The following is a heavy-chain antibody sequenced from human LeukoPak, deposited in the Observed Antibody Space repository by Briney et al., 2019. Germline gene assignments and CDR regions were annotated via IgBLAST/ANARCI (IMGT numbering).Heavy chain of an antibody. D-gene: IGHD3-10*01. V-gene: IGHV4-39*02. CDR2: IYYSGST. CDR1: GGSISSSSYY. CDR3: ARDGGSGSYQYYYYYMDV. Sequence: SETLSLTCTVSGGSISSSSYYWGWIRQPPGKGLEWIGSIYYSGSTYYNPSLKSRVTISVDTSKNQFSLKLSSVTAADTAVYYCARDGGSGSYQYYYYYMDVWGKGTTVTISS. J-gene: IGHJ6*03.